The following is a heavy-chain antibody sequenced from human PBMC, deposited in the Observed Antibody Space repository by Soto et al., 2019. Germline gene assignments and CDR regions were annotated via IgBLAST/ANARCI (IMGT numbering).Heavy chain of an antibody. CDR3: ASDVRHNWCDS. V-gene: IGHV3-74*01. CDR2: INRDANDI. Sequence: EVQLVESGGGLVQPGGSLRLSCEASRGAFGDYWMHWVRQAPGKGLVWVSRINRDANDIIYADSVKGRFTASRDNAKNMAFLQMSRLIVEHAAVYFCASDVRHNWCDSWGQGTLVTVTS. J-gene: IGHJ5*01. D-gene: IGHD3-10*02. CDR1: RGAFGDYW.